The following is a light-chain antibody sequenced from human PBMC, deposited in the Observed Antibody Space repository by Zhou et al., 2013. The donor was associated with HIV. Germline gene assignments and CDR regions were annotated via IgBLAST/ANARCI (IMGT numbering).Light chain of an antibody. V-gene: IGKV3-20*01. CDR3: QQYNNWALYT. J-gene: IGKJ2*01. Sequence: EVVLTQSPGTLSLSPGERATLSCRASQIFGRRDLAWYQQKPGQAPRLIIYGESRRAPGIPDRFSGSGSGTDFTLTISRLQSEDSAVYYCQQYNNWALYTFGPGDQAGDQT. CDR2: GES. CDR1: QIFGRRD.